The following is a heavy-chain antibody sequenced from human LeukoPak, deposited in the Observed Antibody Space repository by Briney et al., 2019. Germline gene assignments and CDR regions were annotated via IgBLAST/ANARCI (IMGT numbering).Heavy chain of an antibody. CDR3: GRSVWTPAPHFFDD. CDR2: INCDGATT. D-gene: IGHD3/OR15-3a*01. J-gene: IGHJ4*02. CDR1: GGASGRGV. Sequence: GGSLRLSCIGSGGASGRGVFCWSCQAPGKGLEWVSGINCDGATTAYGDSVKARFIISRDNAKDSLYLQMNSRRDNDTAMYYCGRSVWTPAPHFFDDWGQGTLVTVSS. V-gene: IGHV3-20*04.